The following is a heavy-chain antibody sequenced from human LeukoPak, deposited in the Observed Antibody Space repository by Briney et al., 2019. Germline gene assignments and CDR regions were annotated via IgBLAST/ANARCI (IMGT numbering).Heavy chain of an antibody. Sequence: GASVKVSCKASGYTFTSYGIRWVRQAPGQGLEWMGWISAYNGNTNYAQKPQGRVTMTTDTSTSTAYMELRSLRSDDTAGYYCASGHDILTGYGYWGQGPLVTVSS. V-gene: IGHV1-18*01. CDR1: GYTFTSYG. D-gene: IGHD3-9*01. J-gene: IGHJ4*02. CDR3: ASGHDILTGYGY. CDR2: ISAYNGNT.